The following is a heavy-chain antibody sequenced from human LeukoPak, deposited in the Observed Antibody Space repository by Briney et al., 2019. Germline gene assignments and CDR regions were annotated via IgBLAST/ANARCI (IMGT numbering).Heavy chain of an antibody. V-gene: IGHV3-23*01. D-gene: IGHD3-3*01. CDR2: ISGSGGST. J-gene: IGHJ3*02. CDR1: GFTFSSYA. Sequence: GSLRLSCAASGFTFSSYAMSWVRQAPGKGLEWVSAISGSGGSTYYADSVKGRFTISRDNSKNTLYLQMNSLRAEDTAVYYCAKSIRFLEWFLNAFDIWGQGTMVTVSS. CDR3: AKSIRFLEWFLNAFDI.